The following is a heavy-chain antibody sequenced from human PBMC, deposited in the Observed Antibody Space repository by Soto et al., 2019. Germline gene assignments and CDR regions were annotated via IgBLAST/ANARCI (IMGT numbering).Heavy chain of an antibody. J-gene: IGHJ4*02. V-gene: IGHV1-18*01. CDR2: ISAYNGNT. CDR3: ARDLAVGLVDY. CDR1: GYTFTSYG. D-gene: IGHD6-19*01. Sequence: ASVKVSWKASGYTFTSYGISWVRQAPGQGLEWMGWISAYNGNTNYAQKLQGRVTMTTDTSTSTAYMELRSLRSDDTAVYYRARDLAVGLVDYWGQGTLVTVSS.